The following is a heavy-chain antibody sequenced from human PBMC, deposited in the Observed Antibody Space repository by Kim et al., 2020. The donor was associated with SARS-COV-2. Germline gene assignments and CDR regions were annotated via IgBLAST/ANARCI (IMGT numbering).Heavy chain of an antibody. D-gene: IGHD3-22*01. V-gene: IGHV4-4*02. CDR1: GGSISSSNW. CDR3: ARDRVDSSGYYQPFDY. Sequence: SETLSLTCAVSGGSISSSNWWSWVRQPPGKGLGWIGEIYHSGSTNYNPSLKSRVTISVDKSKNQFSLKLSSVTAADTAVYYCARDRVDSSGYYQPFDYWGQGTLVTVSS. J-gene: IGHJ4*02. CDR2: IYHSGST.